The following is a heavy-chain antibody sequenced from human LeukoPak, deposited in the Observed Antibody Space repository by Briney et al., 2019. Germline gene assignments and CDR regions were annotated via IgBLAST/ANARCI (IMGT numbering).Heavy chain of an antibody. Sequence: PSETLSLTCAGYVGSFSGYYWSWIRQPPGKGLEWIGEINHSGSTNYNSSLESRVTISVDTSKVQFSMKLSSVTAADTAVYYCARGYYGSGSHCCHMDVWGKGTTITVS. J-gene: IGHJ6*03. D-gene: IGHD3-10*01. CDR1: VGSFSGYY. V-gene: IGHV4-34*01. CDR3: ARGYYGSGSHCCHMDV. CDR2: INHSGST.